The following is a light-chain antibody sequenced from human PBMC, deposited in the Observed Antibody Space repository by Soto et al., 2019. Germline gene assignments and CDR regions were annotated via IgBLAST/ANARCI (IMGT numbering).Light chain of an antibody. Sequence: QSVLTQPPSVSGAPGQRVTISCTGGSSNIGAPYDVHWFQQLPGTAPKLLICGNSNRPSGIPARFSASKSGTSASLAITGLRAEDEADYYCAAWDDSLSSYVFGAGTKVTVL. CDR2: GNS. CDR3: AAWDDSLSSYV. CDR1: SSNIGAPYD. J-gene: IGLJ1*01. V-gene: IGLV1-40*01.